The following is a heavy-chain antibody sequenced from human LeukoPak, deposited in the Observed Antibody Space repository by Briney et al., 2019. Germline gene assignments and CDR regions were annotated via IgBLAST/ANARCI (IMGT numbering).Heavy chain of an antibody. CDR1: GGSHSGYY. Sequence: SETPSLTCAFCGGSHSGYYWRGIRQPPGKGLEWIGEINYSGSTNHNPSLKSRVTISVDTSKHQFSLKLSSVTAADTAVYYCARLLITTYSSSWYTNYYYYMDGWGKGTTVTVYS. CDR3: ARLLITTYSSSWYTNYYYYMDG. CDR2: INYSGST. J-gene: IGHJ6*03. D-gene: IGHD6-13*01. V-gene: IGHV4-34*01.